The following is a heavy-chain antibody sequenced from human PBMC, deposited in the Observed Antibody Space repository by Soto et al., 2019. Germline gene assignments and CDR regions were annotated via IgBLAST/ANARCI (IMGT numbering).Heavy chain of an antibody. CDR1: WYIFSINIAA. V-gene: IGHV6-1*01. D-gene: IGHD3-3*01. J-gene: IGHJ5*02. CDR3: ERVGMLDFLEWFNWLEP. Sequence: SQSLXLTCAISWYIFSINIAAFNFIMQSPSRCLEWLGRTYYRSKWYNDYAVSVKSRITINPDTSKKQFSLQLNSVTPEETAVYYCERVGMLDFLEWFNWLEPWGQGTLVTVS. CDR2: TYYRSKWYN.